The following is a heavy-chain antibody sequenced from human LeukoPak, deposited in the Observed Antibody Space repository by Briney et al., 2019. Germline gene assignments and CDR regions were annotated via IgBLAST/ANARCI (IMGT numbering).Heavy chain of an antibody. Sequence: GGSLRLSCAASGFTFSSYEMHWARQAPGKGLEWISYISSSGSTIYYADSVKGRFTISRDNGKNSLYLQMNSLRAEDTAVYYCARVHYNTAMVDIDYWGQGTLVTVFS. CDR3: ARVHYNTAMVDIDY. D-gene: IGHD5-18*01. V-gene: IGHV3-48*03. CDR2: ISSSGSTI. CDR1: GFTFSSYE. J-gene: IGHJ4*02.